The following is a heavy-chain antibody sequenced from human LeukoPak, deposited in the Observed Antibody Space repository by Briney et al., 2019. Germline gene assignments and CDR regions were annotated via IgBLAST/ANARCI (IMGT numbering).Heavy chain of an antibody. V-gene: IGHV3-66*01. Sequence: GSLRLSCAASGFTVSSNYMSWVRQAPGKGLEWVSVIYSGGSTYYADSVKGRFTISRDNSKNTLYLQMNSLRAEDTAVYYCASAQYGSGLYYYYMDVWGKGTTVTISS. CDR3: ASAQYGSGLYYYYMDV. J-gene: IGHJ6*03. CDR1: GFTVSSNY. D-gene: IGHD3-10*01. CDR2: IYSGGST.